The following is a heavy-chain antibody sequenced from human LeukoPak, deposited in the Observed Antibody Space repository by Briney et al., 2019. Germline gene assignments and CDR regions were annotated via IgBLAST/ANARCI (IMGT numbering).Heavy chain of an antibody. Sequence: SETVSLTCSVCGGSNSSSSYYWGWVRQPPGKGVEGIGSMYYSGITYYNPSLKSRVPISVDTSKNQFSLKLSSGPAAATAVYYCARHSWLGINADWFDPWGQGTLVTVSS. CDR1: GGSNSSSSYY. CDR3: ARHSWLGINADWFDP. D-gene: IGHD2-21*01. CDR2: MYYSGIT. V-gene: IGHV4-39*01. J-gene: IGHJ5*02.